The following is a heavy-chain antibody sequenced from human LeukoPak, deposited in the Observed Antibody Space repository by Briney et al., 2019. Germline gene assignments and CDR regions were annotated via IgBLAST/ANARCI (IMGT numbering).Heavy chain of an antibody. V-gene: IGHV4-34*01. CDR1: GGSFSDYY. CDR2: INHSGST. Sequence: SETLSLTCAIHGGSFSDYYWSWIRQPPGKGLEWIGEINHSGSTNYNPSLTSRVTMSVDTSKNQFSLKLSSVTAADTAVYYCARGPPRDFGTSGFYYNYWGQGTRVTVSS. J-gene: IGHJ4*02. D-gene: IGHD3-22*01. CDR3: ARGPPRDFGTSGFYYNY.